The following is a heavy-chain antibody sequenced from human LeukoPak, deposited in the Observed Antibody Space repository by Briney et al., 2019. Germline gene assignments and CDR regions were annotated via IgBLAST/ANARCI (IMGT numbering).Heavy chain of an antibody. J-gene: IGHJ4*02. V-gene: IGHV4-34*01. D-gene: IGHD6-13*01. CDR2: INHSGST. CDR1: GGSFSGYY. CDR3: ARDFSEQQLVYPAYFDY. Sequence: PSETLSLTCAVYGGSFSGYYWSWIRQPPGKGLEWIGEINHSGSTNYNPSLKSRVTISVDTSKNQFSLKLSSVTAAGTAVYYCARDFSEQQLVYPAYFDYWGQGTLVTVSS.